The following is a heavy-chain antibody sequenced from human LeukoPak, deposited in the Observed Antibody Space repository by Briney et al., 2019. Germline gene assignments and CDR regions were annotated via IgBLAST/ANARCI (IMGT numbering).Heavy chain of an antibody. CDR3: AKEFGYCSGSSCYRYYYYPMDV. CDR1: GFSFDDYA. V-gene: IGHV3-43*02. D-gene: IGHD2-15*01. J-gene: IGHJ6*02. Sequence: GGSLRLSCAASGFSFDDYAMHWVRQPPGKGLEWVSVISGDSGDTDYVDSVKGRFTISRDNSKDSLYLQMNSLRTEDTALYYCAKEFGYCSGSSCYRYYYYPMDVWGQGTTVTVSS. CDR2: ISGDSGDT.